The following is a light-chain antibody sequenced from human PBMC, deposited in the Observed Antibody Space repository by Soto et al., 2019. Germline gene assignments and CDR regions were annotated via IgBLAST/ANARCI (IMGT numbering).Light chain of an antibody. CDR1: SSNIGGNA. CDR3: AAWDDSLKGWV. J-gene: IGLJ3*02. Sequence: QSVLTPPPSASGTPGQRVTISCSGSSSNIGGNAVSWYHQLPGTAPKALIYTDNQRPSGVPDRFSGSKSGTSASLAISGLQSEDEADYYCAAWDDSLKGWVFGGGTKLTVL. V-gene: IGLV1-44*01. CDR2: TDN.